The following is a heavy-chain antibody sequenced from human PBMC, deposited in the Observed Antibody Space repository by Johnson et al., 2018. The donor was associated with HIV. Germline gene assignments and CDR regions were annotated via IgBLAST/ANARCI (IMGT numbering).Heavy chain of an antibody. CDR2: ISYDGSNK. J-gene: IGHJ3*02. Sequence: QVQLVESGGGVVQPGRSLRLSCAASGFTFSSYGMHWVRQAPGTGLEWVAVISYDGSNKYYADSVKGRFTISRDNAKNSLYLQMNSLRAEDTAVYYWAREYEAFDIWGQGTMVTVSS. V-gene: IGHV3-30*03. CDR1: GFTFSSYG. CDR3: AREYEAFDI.